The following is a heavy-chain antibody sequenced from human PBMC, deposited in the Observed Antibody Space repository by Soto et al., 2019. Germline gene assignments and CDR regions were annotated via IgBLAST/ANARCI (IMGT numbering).Heavy chain of an antibody. CDR2: INPSGGST. Sequence: ASVKVSCKASGYTFTSYYMHWVRQAPGQGLEWMGIINPSGGSTSYAQKFQGRVTMTRDTSTSTVYMELSSLRSEDTAVDYCARDSYYDFLSGYCPSQRPGSVWGQGTTVTVSS. CDR3: ARDSYYDFLSGYCPSQRPGSV. V-gene: IGHV1-46*01. CDR1: GYTFTSYY. J-gene: IGHJ6*02. D-gene: IGHD3-3*01.